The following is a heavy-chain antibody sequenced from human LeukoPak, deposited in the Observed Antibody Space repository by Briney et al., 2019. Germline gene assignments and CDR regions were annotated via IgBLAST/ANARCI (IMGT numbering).Heavy chain of an antibody. J-gene: IGHJ4*02. Sequence: GGSLRLSCAASGFTFSSYWMSWVRQAPGKGLEWVANIKQDESERSYVDSVKGRFTISRDTAKNSLYLQMNSLRAEDTAVYYCARAVTIFEVLIDYFDYWGQGTLVTVSS. CDR1: GFTFSSYW. D-gene: IGHD3-3*01. V-gene: IGHV3-7*01. CDR3: ARAVTIFEVLIDYFDY. CDR2: IKQDESER.